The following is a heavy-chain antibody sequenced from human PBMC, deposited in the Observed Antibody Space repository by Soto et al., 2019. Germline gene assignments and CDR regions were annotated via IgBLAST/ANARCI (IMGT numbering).Heavy chain of an antibody. CDR1: GFTFTNYW. CDR3: ARVAVGAYYFHY. Sequence: GGSLRLSCAASGFTFTNYWMHWVRQAPVKGLVLVSRINSDLTTAXXAYSVRGXXTISIYNARDXLYLQXNSLGAEDSAVYYCARVAVGAYYFHYWGQGTLVTVSS. CDR2: INSDLTTA. D-gene: IGHD1-26*01. V-gene: IGHV3-74*03. J-gene: IGHJ4*02.